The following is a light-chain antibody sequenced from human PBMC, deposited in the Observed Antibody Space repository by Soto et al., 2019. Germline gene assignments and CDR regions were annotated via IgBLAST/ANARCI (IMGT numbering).Light chain of an antibody. V-gene: IGKV2-28*01. J-gene: IGKJ5*01. Sequence: DIVMTQSPLSLPVTPGEPASISCRSSQSLLHSNGYSYLDWYLQKPGQSPQLLIYLGSSRASGVPYRFSGSGSGTHFALEISTVEAEDVGVYYCMQTLQTPRTFGQGTRLEIK. CDR3: MQTLQTPRT. CDR2: LGS. CDR1: QSLLHSNGYSY.